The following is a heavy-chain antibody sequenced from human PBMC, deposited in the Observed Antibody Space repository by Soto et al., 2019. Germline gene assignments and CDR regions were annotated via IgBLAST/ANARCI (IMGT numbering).Heavy chain of an antibody. D-gene: IGHD6-19*01. CDR2: IYPGDSDT. Sequence: PGESLKISCKGSGYSFTSYWIGWVRQMPGKGLEWMGIIYPGDSDTRYSPSFQGQVTISADKSISTAYLQWSSLKASDTAMYYCASPGIAVADEYGMDVWGQGTTVTVSS. CDR3: ASPGIAVADEYGMDV. CDR1: GYSFTSYW. J-gene: IGHJ6*02. V-gene: IGHV5-51*01.